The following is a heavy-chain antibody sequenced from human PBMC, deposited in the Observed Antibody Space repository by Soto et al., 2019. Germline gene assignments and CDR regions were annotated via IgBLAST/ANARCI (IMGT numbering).Heavy chain of an antibody. CDR2: ISRSSTGI. J-gene: IGHJ6*02. CDR3: ARAVTWGLVV. V-gene: IGHV3-48*02. D-gene: IGHD3-10*01. CDR1: GFTFSLYS. Sequence: EVQLVESGGGLVQPGGSLRLSCAASGFTFSLYSMSWVRQAPGKGLEWVSYISRSSTGIHYADSVKGRFTISRDDATNSMHLQMNSRRDGDKAVYYCARAVTWGLVVWGQGTTVIISS.